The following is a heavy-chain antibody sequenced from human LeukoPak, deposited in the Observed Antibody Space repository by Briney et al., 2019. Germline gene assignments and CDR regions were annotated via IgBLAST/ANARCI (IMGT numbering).Heavy chain of an antibody. J-gene: IGHJ4*02. CDR1: GGSFSGYY. CDR2: INHSGST. V-gene: IGHV4-34*01. Sequence: PSETLSLTCAVYGGSFSGYYWSWIRQPPGKGLEWIGEINHSGSTNYNPSLKSRVTISVDTSKNQFSLKLSSVTAADTAMYYCARDKAGGTQDYWGQGTLVTVSS. D-gene: IGHD4-23*01. CDR3: ARDKAGGTQDY.